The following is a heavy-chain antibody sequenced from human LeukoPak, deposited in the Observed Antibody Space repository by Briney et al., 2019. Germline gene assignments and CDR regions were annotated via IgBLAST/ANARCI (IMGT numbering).Heavy chain of an antibody. J-gene: IGHJ4*02. CDR1: GYTFTSYG. D-gene: IGHD3-22*01. Sequence: ASVKVSCKASGYTFTSYGISWVRQAPGQGLEWMGWISAYNGNTNYAQKFQGRVTMTTDTSTSTAYMELRSLRSDDTAVYYCARENDAITSYYYDSSGYFPYCGQGTLVTVSS. CDR2: ISAYNGNT. V-gene: IGHV1-18*01. CDR3: ARENDAITSYYYDSSGYFPY.